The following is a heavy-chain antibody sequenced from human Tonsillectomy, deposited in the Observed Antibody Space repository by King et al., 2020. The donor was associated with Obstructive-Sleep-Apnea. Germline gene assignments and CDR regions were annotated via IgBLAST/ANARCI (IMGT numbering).Heavy chain of an antibody. CDR2: ILYAVSNK. CDR1: GFTFSSYA. Sequence: VQLVESVGGVVQPGTSLRLSCSASGFTFSSYAMYWVRQAPGKGLEWVAVILYAVSNKNYADSVKGRFTISRNNSKNTLYLQMNSLRAEETAVYYCVSSCRRHCYYSCTDVWGPGTMVTVPS. J-gene: IGHJ6*02. CDR3: VSSCRRHCYYSCTDV. V-gene: IGHV3-30*04.